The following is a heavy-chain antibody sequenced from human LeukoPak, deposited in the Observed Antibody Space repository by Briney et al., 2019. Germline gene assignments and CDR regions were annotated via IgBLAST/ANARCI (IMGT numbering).Heavy chain of an antibody. V-gene: IGHV1-8*01. Sequence: GASVKVSCKASGYTFTRYDINWVRQATGQGPEWMGWMNPNIGNTGYAQKFQGRVTMTRNTSISTAYMELSSLRSEDTAVYYCARVGQNEGHYYFDYWGQGTLVTFFS. J-gene: IGHJ4*02. CDR1: GYTFTRYD. CDR2: MNPNIGNT. CDR3: ARVGQNEGHYYFDY. D-gene: IGHD1-1*01.